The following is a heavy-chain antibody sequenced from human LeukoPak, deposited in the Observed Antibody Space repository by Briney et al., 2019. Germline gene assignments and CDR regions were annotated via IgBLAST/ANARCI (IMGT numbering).Heavy chain of an antibody. J-gene: IGHJ4*02. V-gene: IGHV3-23*01. Sequence: GGSLRLSCAASGFTFSSYAMSWVRQAPGQGLEWVSGIYAGGGTTYYADSVKGRFTISRDNSKNTLYLQMNSLRAEDTAVYYCARDGQEAAALDYWGQGTLVTVSS. CDR2: IYAGGGTT. D-gene: IGHD6-13*01. CDR3: ARDGQEAAALDY. CDR1: GFTFSSYA.